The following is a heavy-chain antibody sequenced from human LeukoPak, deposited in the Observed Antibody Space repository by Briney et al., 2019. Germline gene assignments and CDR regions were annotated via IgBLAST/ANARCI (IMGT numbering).Heavy chain of an antibody. Sequence: SVKVSCKASAGTFSSYAISWVRQAPGQGLEWMGRIIPILGIANYAQKFQGRVTITADKSTSTAYMELSSLRSEDTAVYYCARVSSIAVAGFDYWGQGTLVTVSS. CDR2: IIPILGIA. CDR1: AGTFSSYA. CDR3: ARVSSIAVAGFDY. V-gene: IGHV1-69*04. J-gene: IGHJ4*02. D-gene: IGHD6-19*01.